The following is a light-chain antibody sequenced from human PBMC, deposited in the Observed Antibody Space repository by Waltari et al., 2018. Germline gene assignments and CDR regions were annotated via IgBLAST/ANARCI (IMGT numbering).Light chain of an antibody. CDR2: GAS. V-gene: IGKV3-20*01. J-gene: IGKJ2*01. Sequence: EIVLTQSPGTLSLSPGDRATLSCRASQSVSSTSLAWYQQKPGQAPRLLLYGASSRATGIPDRFSGSGSGTDFTLTISRLEPEDFAVYYCQQYGSSPRTFGQGTKLEIK. CDR1: QSVSSTS. CDR3: QQYGSSPRT.